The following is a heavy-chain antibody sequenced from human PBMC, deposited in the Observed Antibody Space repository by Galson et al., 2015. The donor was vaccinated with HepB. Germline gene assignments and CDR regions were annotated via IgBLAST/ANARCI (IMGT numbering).Heavy chain of an antibody. Sequence: SLRLSCAASGFTFSSYWMHWVRQAPGKGLVWVSRINSDGSSTTYADSVKGRFTISRDNAKNTLYLQINSLRVEDTAVYYCARAVAARYNWFDPWGPGTLVTVSS. CDR1: GFTFSSYW. D-gene: IGHD6-19*01. J-gene: IGHJ5*02. CDR2: INSDGSST. CDR3: ARAVAARYNWFDP. V-gene: IGHV3-74*03.